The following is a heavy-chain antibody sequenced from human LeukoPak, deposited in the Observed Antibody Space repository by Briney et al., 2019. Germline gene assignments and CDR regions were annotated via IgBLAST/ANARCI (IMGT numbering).Heavy chain of an antibody. V-gene: IGHV4-59*01. J-gene: IGHJ5*02. CDR1: GVSITTYY. CDR2: VYHSGST. CDR3: AADRQEGGSGSYWFDP. D-gene: IGHD3-10*01. Sequence: SETLSLTCTISGVSITTYYWSWIRQSAGKGLEWIGNVYHSGSTTYNPSLKTRVTMSVDTSKNQFSLRLTSVTAADTAVYYCAADRQEGGSGSYWFDPWGQGTLVTVSS.